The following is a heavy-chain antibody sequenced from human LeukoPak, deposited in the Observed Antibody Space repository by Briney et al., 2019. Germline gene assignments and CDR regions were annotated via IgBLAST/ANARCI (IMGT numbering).Heavy chain of an antibody. Sequence: GGSLRLSCAASGFTFDDYTMHWVRQAPGKGLEWVSLISWDGANTYYADSVKGRFTISRDNSKNSLYLHMNSLRTEDTALYYCAKDKEGSFDYWGQGTLVTVSS. D-gene: IGHD3-10*01. CDR2: ISWDGANT. V-gene: IGHV3-43*01. CDR1: GFTFDDYT. CDR3: AKDKEGSFDY. J-gene: IGHJ4*02.